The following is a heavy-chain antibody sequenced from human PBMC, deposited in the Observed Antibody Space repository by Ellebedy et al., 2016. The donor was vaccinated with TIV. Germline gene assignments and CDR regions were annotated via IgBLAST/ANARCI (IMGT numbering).Heavy chain of an antibody. CDR2: ISGNDGNT. D-gene: IGHD2-21*02. V-gene: IGHV3-23*01. J-gene: IGHJ4*02. CDR3: ARNRHVERGDCLDY. Sequence: GESLKISCTASGFTFSSYAMSWVRQAPGKGLEWVSSISGNDGNTHYADSVKGRFTISRDNSKNTLYLQMNNLGAEDTAVFYCARNRHVERGDCLDYWGQGTLVTVSS. CDR1: GFTFSSYA.